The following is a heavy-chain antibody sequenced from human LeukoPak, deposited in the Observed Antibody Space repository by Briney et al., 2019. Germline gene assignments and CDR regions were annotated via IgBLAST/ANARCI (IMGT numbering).Heavy chain of an antibody. CDR3: ARAPNVRATELDY. D-gene: IGHD1-26*01. V-gene: IGHV1-69*04. J-gene: IGHJ4*02. CDR2: IIPILGIA. Sequence: SVKISCKASGGTFSSYAISWVRQAPGQGLEWMGRIIPILGIANYAQKFQGRVTITADKSTSTAYMELSSLRSEDTAVYYCARAPNVRATELDYWGQGTLVTVSS. CDR1: GGTFSSYA.